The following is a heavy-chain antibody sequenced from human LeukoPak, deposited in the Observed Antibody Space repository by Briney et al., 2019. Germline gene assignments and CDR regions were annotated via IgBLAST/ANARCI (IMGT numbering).Heavy chain of an antibody. Sequence: ASVKVSCKVSGYTFTGYYMFWVRQAPGQGLEWMGWINPNGGGTNYAQKFQGRVTMTRDTSISTAYMELSRLTSDDTAVYYCARWVGYSNWFDPWGQGTLVSVSS. CDR1: GYTFTGYY. CDR3: ARWVGYSNWFDP. CDR2: INPNGGGT. J-gene: IGHJ5*02. V-gene: IGHV1-2*02. D-gene: IGHD2-15*01.